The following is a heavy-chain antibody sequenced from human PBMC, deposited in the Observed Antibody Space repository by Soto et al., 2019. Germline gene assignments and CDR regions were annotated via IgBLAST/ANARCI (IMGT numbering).Heavy chain of an antibody. D-gene: IGHD3-10*01. Sequence: PGGSLRLSCAAFGFTFSSYAMSWVRQAPGKGLEWVSAISVSGGSTYYADSVKGRFTISRDNSKNTLYLQMNSLRAEDTAVYYCAKVRFGELLYTYWYFDLWGRGTLVTVSS. CDR1: GFTFSSYA. CDR2: ISVSGGST. CDR3: AKVRFGELLYTYWYFDL. V-gene: IGHV3-23*01. J-gene: IGHJ2*01.